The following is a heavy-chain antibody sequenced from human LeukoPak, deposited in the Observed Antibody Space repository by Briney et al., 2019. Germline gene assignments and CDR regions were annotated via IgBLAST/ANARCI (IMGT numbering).Heavy chain of an antibody. J-gene: IGHJ4*02. Sequence: PSETLTLTCTVSGGSISSSSYYWGWIRQPPGKGLEWIGSIYYSGSTYYNPSLKSRVTISVDTSKNQFSLKLSSVTAADTAVYYCARRGGYCSSTRCSNYFDYWGQGTLVTVSS. V-gene: IGHV4-39*01. CDR3: ARRGGYCSSTRCSNYFDY. CDR1: GGSISSSSYY. D-gene: IGHD2-2*01. CDR2: IYYSGST.